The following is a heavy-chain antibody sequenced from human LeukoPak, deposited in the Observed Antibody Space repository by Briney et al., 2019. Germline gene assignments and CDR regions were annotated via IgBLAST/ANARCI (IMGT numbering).Heavy chain of an antibody. CDR1: GFTFSGFG. D-gene: IGHD4-11*01. CDR2: INLGGST. Sequence: GSLRLSCAVSGFTFSGFGMNWVRQAPGKGLEWIGEINLGGSTTYNPSLKSRVTLTIDTSKKEVSLKLTSVTAADTSIYFCATSTKVVRPDSWDSWGQGTLVTVSS. V-gene: IGHV4-34*08. CDR3: ATSTKVVRPDSWDS. J-gene: IGHJ4*02.